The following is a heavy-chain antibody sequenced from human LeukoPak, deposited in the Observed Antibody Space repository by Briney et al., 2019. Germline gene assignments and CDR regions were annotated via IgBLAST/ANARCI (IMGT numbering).Heavy chain of an antibody. V-gene: IGHV1-2*02. Sequence: GASVKVSCKASGYTFTGYYMHWVRQAPGQGLEWMGWINPNSGGTNYAQKFQGRVTMTRDTSISTAYMELSRLRSGDTAVYYCARSITMVRGVIQFDYWGQGTLVTVSS. J-gene: IGHJ4*02. CDR3: ARSITMVRGVIQFDY. CDR1: GYTFTGYY. CDR2: INPNSGGT. D-gene: IGHD3-10*01.